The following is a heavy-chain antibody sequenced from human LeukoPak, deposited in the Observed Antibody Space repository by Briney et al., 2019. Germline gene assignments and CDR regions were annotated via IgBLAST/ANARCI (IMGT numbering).Heavy chain of an antibody. Sequence: PSETLSLTCTVSGRSITSDDYYWTWIRQPPGKGLEWIGYLSYTGGTHYSPSLKSRFTISVDTTQNQFSLNLTSVTAADTAVFFCAIIAASGARTADYWGQGTLVTVSS. CDR2: LSYTGGT. V-gene: IGHV4-30-4*01. J-gene: IGHJ4*02. D-gene: IGHD6-13*01. CDR3: AIIAASGARTADY. CDR1: GRSITSDDYY.